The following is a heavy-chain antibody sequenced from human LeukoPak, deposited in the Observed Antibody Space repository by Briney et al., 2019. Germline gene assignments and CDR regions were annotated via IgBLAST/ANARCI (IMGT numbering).Heavy chain of an antibody. CDR1: GFTFSSYA. CDR3: AKANLHSSSLIDFDS. Sequence: GGSLRLSCTTSGFTFSSYALTWVRQAPGKGLEWVSSIIGSGNRIYYADSVKGRFTISRDNSKNTLYLQMNSLRVEDTAVYYCAKANLHSSSLIDFDSWGQGTLVTVSS. D-gene: IGHD6-6*01. J-gene: IGHJ4*02. V-gene: IGHV3-23*01. CDR2: IIGSGNRI.